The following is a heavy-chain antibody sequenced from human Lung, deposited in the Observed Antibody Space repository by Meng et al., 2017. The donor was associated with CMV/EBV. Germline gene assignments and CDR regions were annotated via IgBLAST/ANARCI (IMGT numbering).Heavy chain of an antibody. J-gene: IGHJ4*02. CDR2: VVPLFGTA. Sequence: FSTCAISWLRHAPGQGLEWMGGVVPLFGTANYAQKFQGRVTITADASTTTAYMELRSLKSEDTAIYFCARDVPRAGGAGSQFDFWGQGTLVTVSS. V-gene: IGHV1-69*01. D-gene: IGHD6-13*01. CDR3: ARDVPRAGGAGSQFDF. CDR1: FSTCA.